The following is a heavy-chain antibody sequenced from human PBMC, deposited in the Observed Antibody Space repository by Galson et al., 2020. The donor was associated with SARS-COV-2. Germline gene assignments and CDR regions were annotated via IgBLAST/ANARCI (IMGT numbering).Heavy chain of an antibody. D-gene: IGHD6-13*01. CDR3: AKDTASAGFDY. Sequence: GGSLRLSCAASGFTFGNYAMSWVRQAPGKGLAWVSAISGPGSTARYADSVKGRFTISRDNSKNILYLQINSLRAEDTAVYYCAKDTASAGFDYWGQGTLVTVSS. V-gene: IGHV3-23*01. CDR2: ISGPGSTA. J-gene: IGHJ4*02. CDR1: GFTFGNYA.